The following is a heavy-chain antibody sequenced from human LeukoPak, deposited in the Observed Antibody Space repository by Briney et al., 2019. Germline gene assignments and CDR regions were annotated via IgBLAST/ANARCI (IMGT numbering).Heavy chain of an antibody. V-gene: IGHV1-2*02. CDR3: AREPPHYYGSGPDY. CDR2: IHPNSGGT. D-gene: IGHD3-10*01. Sequence: ASVKVSYKASRYTFTRYLMQSVPQAPGHGRKGIGWIHPNSGGTEHAPTLQGRVTKTRDPAISPAYMELSRLTSDDTAVYYCAREPPHYYGSGPDYWGQGTLVTVSS. J-gene: IGHJ4*02. CDR1: RYTFTRYL.